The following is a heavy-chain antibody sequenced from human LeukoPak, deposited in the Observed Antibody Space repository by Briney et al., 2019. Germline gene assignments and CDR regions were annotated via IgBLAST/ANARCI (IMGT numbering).Heavy chain of an antibody. CDR2: INHSGST. CDR1: GGSFSGYY. Sequence: PSETLSLTCAVYGGSFSGYYWSWIRQPPGKGLEWIGEINHSGSTNYNPSLKSRVTISVDTSKNQFSLKLSSVTAADTVVYYCARSSLVVVVAATPRFDYWGQGTLVTVS. J-gene: IGHJ4*02. V-gene: IGHV4-34*01. CDR3: ARSSLVVVVAATPRFDY. D-gene: IGHD2-15*01.